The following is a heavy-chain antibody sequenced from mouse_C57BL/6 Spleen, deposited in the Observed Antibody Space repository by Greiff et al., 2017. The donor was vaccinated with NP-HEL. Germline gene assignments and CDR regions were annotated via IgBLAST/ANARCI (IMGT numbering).Heavy chain of an antibody. J-gene: IGHJ3*01. CDR3: TLYSATTGVY. CDR2: IDPENGDT. D-gene: IGHD1-1*01. CDR1: GFNIKDDY. Sequence: DVKLQESGAELVRPGASVKLSCTASGFNIKDDYMHWVKQRPEQGLEWIGWIDPENGDTEYASKFQGKATITADTSSNTAYLQLSSLTSEDTAVYYCTLYSATTGVYWGQGTLVTVSA. V-gene: IGHV14-4*01.